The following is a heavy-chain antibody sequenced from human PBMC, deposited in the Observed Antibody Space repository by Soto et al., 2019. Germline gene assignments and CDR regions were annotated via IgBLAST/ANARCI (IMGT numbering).Heavy chain of an antibody. J-gene: IGHJ5*02. D-gene: IGHD2-2*02. CDR2: ISAYNGNT. CDR3: ARVPTIYCSSTSCYTAWFDP. Sequence: GASVKVSCKASGYTFTSYGISWVRQAPGQGLEWMGWISAYNGNTNYAQKLQGRVTMTTDTSTSTAYMELRSLRSDDTAVYYCARVPTIYCSSTSCYTAWFDPWGQGTLVTV. V-gene: IGHV1-18*04. CDR1: GYTFTSYG.